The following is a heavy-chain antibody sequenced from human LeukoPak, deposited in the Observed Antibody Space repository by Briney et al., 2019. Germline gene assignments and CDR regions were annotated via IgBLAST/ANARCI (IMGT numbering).Heavy chain of an antibody. Sequence: ASVKVSCKVSGYTLTELSMHWVRQAPGKGLEWMGGFDPEDGETIYAQKFQGRVTITTDESTSTAYMELSSLRSEDTAVYYCASETKRAGFDYWGQGTLVTVFS. CDR2: FDPEDGET. D-gene: IGHD1-7*01. CDR3: ASETKRAGFDY. V-gene: IGHV1-24*01. J-gene: IGHJ4*02. CDR1: GYTLTELS.